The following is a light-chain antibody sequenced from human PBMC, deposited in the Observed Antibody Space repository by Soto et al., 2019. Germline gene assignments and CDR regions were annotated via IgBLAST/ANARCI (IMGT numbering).Light chain of an antibody. CDR3: GTWDSGLSAGV. CDR1: SSNIGRNY. CDR2: DTD. Sequence: QSVLTQPPSVSAAPGQRVTISCSGSSSNIGRNYVAWYQQLPGTAPRLLIYDTDKRPSRIPDRFSGSKSGTSATLDITGLESGDEADYYCGTWDSGLSAGVIGGGTQLTVL. J-gene: IGLJ2*01. V-gene: IGLV1-51*01.